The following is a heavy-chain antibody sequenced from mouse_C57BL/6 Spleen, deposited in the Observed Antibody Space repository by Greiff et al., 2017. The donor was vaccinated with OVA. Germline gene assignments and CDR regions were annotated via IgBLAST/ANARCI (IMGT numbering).Heavy chain of an antibody. Sequence: VQLQQSGPELVKPGASVKISCKASGYTFTDYYMNWVKQSHGKSLEWIGDINPNNGGTSYNQKFKGKATLTVDKSSSTAYMELRSLTSEDSAVYYCARLAYGSSYSFAYWGQGTLVTVSA. J-gene: IGHJ3*01. D-gene: IGHD1-1*01. CDR3: ARLAYGSSYSFAY. CDR1: GYTFTDYY. V-gene: IGHV1-26*01. CDR2: INPNNGGT.